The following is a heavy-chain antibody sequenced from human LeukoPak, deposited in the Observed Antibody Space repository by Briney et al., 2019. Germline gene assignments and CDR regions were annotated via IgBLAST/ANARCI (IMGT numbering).Heavy chain of an antibody. CDR3: ARLGHYGSGSLVDYFDY. J-gene: IGHJ4*02. V-gene: IGHV6-1*01. CDR1: GDSVSSNSAA. CDR2: TYYRSKWHS. Sequence: SQTLSLTCAISGDSVSSNSAAWNWIRQSPSRGLEWLRRTYYRSKWHSDYAVSVKSRITINPDTSKNQFSLKLSSVTAADTAVYYCARLGHYGSGSLVDYFDYWGQGTLVTVSS. D-gene: IGHD3-10*01.